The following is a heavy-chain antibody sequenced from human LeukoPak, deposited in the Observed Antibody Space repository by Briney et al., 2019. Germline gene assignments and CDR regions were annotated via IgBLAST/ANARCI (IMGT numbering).Heavy chain of an antibody. CDR2: MNPNSGNT. V-gene: IGHV1-8*02. CDR1: GGTFSSYA. J-gene: IGHJ4*02. Sequence: EASVKVSCKASGGTFSSYAISWVRQAPGQGLEWMGWMNPNSGNTGYAQKFQGRVTMTRNTSISTAYMELSSLRSEDTAVYYCARAGSYCSSTSCYFDYWGQGTLVTVSS. D-gene: IGHD2-2*01. CDR3: ARAGSYCSSTSCYFDY.